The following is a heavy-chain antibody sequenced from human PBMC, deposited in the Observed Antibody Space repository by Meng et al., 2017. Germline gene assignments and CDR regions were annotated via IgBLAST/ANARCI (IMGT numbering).Heavy chain of an antibody. CDR1: GFTFSSYA. J-gene: IGHJ6*02. D-gene: IGHD3-22*01. Sequence: GGSLRLSCAASGFTFSSYAMSWVRQAPGKGLEWVSAISGSGGSTYYADSVKGRFTISRDNSKNTLYLQMNSLRAEDTAVYYCAKDFGGYYYDSSGYPFDYYYYGMDVWGQGTTVTVSS. CDR3: AKDFGGYYYDSSGYPFDYYYYGMDV. V-gene: IGHV3-23*01. CDR2: ISGSGGST.